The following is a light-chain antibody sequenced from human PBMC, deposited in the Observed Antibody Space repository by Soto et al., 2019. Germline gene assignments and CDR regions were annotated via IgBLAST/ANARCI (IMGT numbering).Light chain of an antibody. CDR3: QQYNNCGLS. CDR2: GSF. CDR1: ENVGTN. V-gene: IGKV3D-15*01. J-gene: IGKJ4*01. Sequence: IVMTQSPATLSVSPGDEVTLSCRASENVGTNLAWYQQKPGQAPRLLIYGSFTRATGIPATFSGSGSGTEFTLTISSLQSEESASYYCQQYNNCGLSFGGGTKVEIK.